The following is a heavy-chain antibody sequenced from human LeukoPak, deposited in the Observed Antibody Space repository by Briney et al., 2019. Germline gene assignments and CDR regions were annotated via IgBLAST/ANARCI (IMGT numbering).Heavy chain of an antibody. D-gene: IGHD4-17*01. Sequence: PSETLSLTCTVSGGSIRSGSHYWSWIRQPAGKGLEWIGRIYTSGSTNYNPSLKSRVTMSVDTSKNQFSLKLSSVTAADTAVYYCARDLLKDDDYGDPPANWFDPWGQRTLVTVSS. CDR2: IYTSGST. J-gene: IGHJ5*02. V-gene: IGHV4-61*02. CDR1: GGSIRSGSHY. CDR3: ARDLLKDDDYGDPPANWFDP.